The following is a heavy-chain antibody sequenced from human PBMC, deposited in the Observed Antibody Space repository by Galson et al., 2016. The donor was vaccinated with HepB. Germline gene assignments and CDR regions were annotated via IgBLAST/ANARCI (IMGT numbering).Heavy chain of an antibody. V-gene: IGHV3-11*05. Sequence: SLRLSCAASGFTFSDYYMSWIRQAPGKGLEWISYISGSGTYIDYADSVKGRFTISRDNAQNSLYLQMNTLRAEDTAVYYCAGGSGWDAEHWGQGTLVTVSS. CDR1: GFTFSDYY. D-gene: IGHD1-26*01. CDR3: AGGSGWDAEH. CDR2: ISGSGTYI. J-gene: IGHJ1*01.